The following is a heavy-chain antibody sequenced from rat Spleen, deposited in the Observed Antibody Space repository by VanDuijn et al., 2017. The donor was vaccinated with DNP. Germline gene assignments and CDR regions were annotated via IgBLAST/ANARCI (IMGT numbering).Heavy chain of an antibody. J-gene: IGHJ2*01. D-gene: IGHD1-2*01. CDR1: GFSLISSS. V-gene: IGHV2-1*01. Sequence: QVQLKESGPGLVQPSETLSLTCSVSGFSLISSSVHWVRQPPGKGLEWVGAIWSGGSTDYNSTLKSRPRISRDTSKSQVLLEMNSLQTEDTAMYFCARWHLYLSYFDYWGQGVMVTVSS. CDR2: IWSGGST. CDR3: ARWHLYLSYFDY.